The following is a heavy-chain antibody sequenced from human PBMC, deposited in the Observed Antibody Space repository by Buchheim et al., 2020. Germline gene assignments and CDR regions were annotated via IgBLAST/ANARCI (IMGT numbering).Heavy chain of an antibody. CDR2: INSDWSSR. D-gene: IGHD3-9*01. V-gene: IGHV3-74*01. CDR3: ARAIDYTSYSNWYDI. CDR1: GFTLSNYW. J-gene: IGHJ4*02. Sequence: EVQLVESGGGLVQPGGSLRLSCAASGFTLSNYWMHWVRQAPGKGLMWVSRINSDWSSRTYAHSLKGRFTIFRDNAKNTLSLQMNSLGAEDTAVYYCARAIDYTSYSNWYDIWGQGTL.